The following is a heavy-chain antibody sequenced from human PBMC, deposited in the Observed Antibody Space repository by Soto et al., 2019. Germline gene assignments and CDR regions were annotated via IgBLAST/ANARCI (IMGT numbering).Heavy chain of an antibody. CDR1: GFTFSGSA. V-gene: IGHV3-73*01. Sequence: GGSLRLSCAASGFTFSGSAMHWVRQASGKGLEWVGRIRSKANSYATAYAASVKGRFTISRDDSKNTAYLQMNSLKTEDTAVYYCTRQSSSWYYFDYWGQGTLVTVSS. D-gene: IGHD6-13*01. J-gene: IGHJ4*02. CDR2: IRSKANSYAT. CDR3: TRQSSSWYYFDY.